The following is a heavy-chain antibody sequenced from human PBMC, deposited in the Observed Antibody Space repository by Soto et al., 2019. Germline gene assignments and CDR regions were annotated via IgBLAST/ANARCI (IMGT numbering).Heavy chain of an antibody. CDR2: IYYSGGT. D-gene: IGHD2-15*01. CDR3: ARDRPGVYCSGGSCYSYAFDI. V-gene: IGHV4-31*03. J-gene: IGHJ3*02. Sequence: QVQLQESGPGLVKPSQTLSLTCTVSGGSISSGGYYWSWIRQHPGKGLEWIGYIYYSGGTYYNPSLKSRVTISVDTSKNQFSLKLSSVTAADTAVYYCARDRPGVYCSGGSCYSYAFDIWGQGTMVTVSS. CDR1: GGSISSGGYY.